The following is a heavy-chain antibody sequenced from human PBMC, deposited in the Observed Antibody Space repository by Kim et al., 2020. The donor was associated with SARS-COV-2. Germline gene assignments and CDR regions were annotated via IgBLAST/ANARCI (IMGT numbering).Heavy chain of an antibody. CDR3: ARSHSSSSNWEYYFDY. Sequence: FQGRVTITRDTSASTAYMELTSLRSEDTTVYYCARSHSSSSNWEYYFDYWGQGTLVTVSS. V-gene: IGHV1-3*01. J-gene: IGHJ4*02. D-gene: IGHD6-6*01.